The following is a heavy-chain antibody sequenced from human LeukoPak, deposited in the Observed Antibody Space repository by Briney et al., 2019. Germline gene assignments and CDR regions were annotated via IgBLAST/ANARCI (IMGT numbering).Heavy chain of an antibody. J-gene: IGHJ4*02. Sequence: SGGSLRLSCAASGFTFSSYGMHWVRQAPGKGLEWVAFIRYDGSNKYYADSVKGRFNISRDNSKNTLYLQMNSLRAEDTAVYYCRIPLAVAGTIASNWGQGTLVTVSS. CDR2: IRYDGSNK. CDR1: GFTFSSYG. CDR3: RIPLAVAGTIASN. D-gene: IGHD6-19*01. V-gene: IGHV3-30*02.